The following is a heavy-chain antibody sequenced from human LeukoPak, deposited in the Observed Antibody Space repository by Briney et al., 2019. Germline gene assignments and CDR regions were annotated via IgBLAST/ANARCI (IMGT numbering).Heavy chain of an antibody. V-gene: IGHV4-59*01. D-gene: IGHD4-17*01. Sequence: PSETLSLTCSVSGDTMTSYYWSWIRQPPGKGLEWIGYISYSGSTNYNPSLKSRVTISVDTSMNQFALKVTSVTAADTAVYYCARDGYGAFKGFAYWGKGAGVTVSS. CDR2: ISYSGST. CDR3: ARDGYGAFKGFAY. J-gene: IGHJ4*02. CDR1: GDTMTSYY.